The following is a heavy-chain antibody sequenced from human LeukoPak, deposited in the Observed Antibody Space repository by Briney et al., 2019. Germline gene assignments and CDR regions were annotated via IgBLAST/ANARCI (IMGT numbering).Heavy chain of an antibody. V-gene: IGHV4-30-2*01. CDR1: GVSISTGGYS. CDR3: ARQPRQQYLAPYYYYYYMDV. CDR2: IYHSGST. Sequence: PSETLSLTCAASGVSISTGGYSWSWIRQPPGKGPEWIGYIYHSGSTYYNPSLKSRVTISVDRSKNLFSLKLTSVTAADTAVYYCARQPRQQYLAPYYYYYYMDVWGKGTTVTVSS. D-gene: IGHD6-13*01. J-gene: IGHJ6*03.